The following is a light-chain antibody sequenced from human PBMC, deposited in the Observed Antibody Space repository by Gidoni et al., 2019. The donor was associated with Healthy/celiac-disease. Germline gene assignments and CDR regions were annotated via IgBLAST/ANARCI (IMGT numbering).Light chain of an antibody. Sequence: DIQMTQSPSSLSASVGDRVTITCRASQSISSYLNWYQQKPGKAPKLLIYAASSLQSGVPSRFSGSRSGTDFTLTISSLQPEDFATYYCQQSYSTPYSFXQXTKLEIK. CDR1: QSISSY. CDR3: QQSYSTPYS. V-gene: IGKV1-39*01. CDR2: AAS. J-gene: IGKJ2*03.